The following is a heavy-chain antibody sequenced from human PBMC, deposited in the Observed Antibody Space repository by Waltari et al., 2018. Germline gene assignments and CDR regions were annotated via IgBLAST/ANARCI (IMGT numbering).Heavy chain of an antibody. CDR2: ISWKGGST. J-gene: IGHJ6*03. CDR3: ARAYCSSTSCFRYYYYYMDV. Sequence: EVQLVESGGGVVRPGGSLRLSCAASGFTFDDYGMSWVRHAPGKGLGWVSGISWKGGSTGYADSVKGRFTISRDNAKNSLYLQMNSLRAEDTALYYCARAYCSSTSCFRYYYYYMDVWGKGTTVTVSS. D-gene: IGHD2-2*01. CDR1: GFTFDDYG. V-gene: IGHV3-20*04.